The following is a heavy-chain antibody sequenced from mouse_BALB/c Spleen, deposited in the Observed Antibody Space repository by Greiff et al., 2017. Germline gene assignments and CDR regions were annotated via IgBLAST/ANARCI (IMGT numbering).Heavy chain of an antibody. D-gene: IGHD2-4*01. CDR1: GFTFSSYA. CDR2: ISSGGST. Sequence: EVKLVESGGGLVKPGGSLKLSCAASGFTFSSYAMSWVRQTPEKRLEWVASISSGGSTYYPDSVKGRFTISRDNARNILYLQMSSLRSEDTAMYYCARVPIYYDYDGAYWGQGTLVTVSA. J-gene: IGHJ3*01. CDR3: ARVPIYYDYDGAY. V-gene: IGHV5-6-5*01.